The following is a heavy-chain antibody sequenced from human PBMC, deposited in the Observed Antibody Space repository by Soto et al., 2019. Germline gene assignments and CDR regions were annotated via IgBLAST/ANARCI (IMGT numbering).Heavy chain of an antibody. CDR1: GGTFSSYA. CDR3: ARRELGYCSGGSCYGGDY. J-gene: IGHJ4*02. Sequence: QVQLVQSGAEVKKPGSSVKVSCKASGGTFSSYAISWVRQAPGQGLEWMGGIIPIFGTANYAQKFQGRVTITADESTSTAYMGLSSLRSEDTAVYYCARRELGYCSGGSCYGGDYWGQGTLVTVSS. CDR2: IIPIFGTA. D-gene: IGHD2-15*01. V-gene: IGHV1-69*12.